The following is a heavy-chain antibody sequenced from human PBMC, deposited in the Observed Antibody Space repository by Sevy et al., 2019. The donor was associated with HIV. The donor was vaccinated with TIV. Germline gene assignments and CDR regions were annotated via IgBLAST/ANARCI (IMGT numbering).Heavy chain of an antibody. D-gene: IGHD2-21*02. CDR1: RFTFNTYA. Sequence: GGSLRLSCAASRFTFNTYAIHWVRQAPGKGLEWVAVISSDGNNKYYADSVKGRFTISRDNSKQTLYLQMNSLRVEDTAVYYCARGRVTSHYYDYWGQGTMVTVSS. CDR2: ISSDGNNK. V-gene: IGHV3-30*04. CDR3: ARGRVTSHYYDY. J-gene: IGHJ4*02.